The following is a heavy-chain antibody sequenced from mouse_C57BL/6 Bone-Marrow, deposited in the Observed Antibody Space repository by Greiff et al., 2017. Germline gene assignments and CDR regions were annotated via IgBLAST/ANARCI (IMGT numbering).Heavy chain of an antibody. CDR3: ARREYYGTPYYFDY. D-gene: IGHD1-1*01. J-gene: IGHJ2*01. CDR2: IDPSDSYT. V-gene: IGHV1-59*01. Sequence: QVQLQQPGAELVRPGTSVKLSCKASGYTFTSYWMHWVKQRPGQGLAWIGVIDPSDSYTNYNQKFKGKATLTVDTSSSTAYMPLSSLTSEDSAVYYCARREYYGTPYYFDYWGQGTTLTVSS. CDR1: GYTFTSYW.